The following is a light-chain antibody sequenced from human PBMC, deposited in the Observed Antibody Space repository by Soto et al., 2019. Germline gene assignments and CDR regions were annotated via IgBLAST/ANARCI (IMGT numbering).Light chain of an antibody. V-gene: IGLV1-44*01. CDR1: SSNIGSNT. CDR3: AAWDDSLLWV. CDR2: SNN. Sequence: QSVLTQPPSASGTPGQRATISCSGSSSNIGSNTVNWYQQLPGTAPKLLIYSNNQRPSGVPDRFSGSKSGTSASLAISGLQSEDEADYYCAAWDDSLLWVFGGGTKLTVL. J-gene: IGLJ3*02.